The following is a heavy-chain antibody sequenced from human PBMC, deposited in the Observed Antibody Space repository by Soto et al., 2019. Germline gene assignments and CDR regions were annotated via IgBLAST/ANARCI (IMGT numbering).Heavy chain of an antibody. J-gene: IGHJ3*02. V-gene: IGHV3-21*01. D-gene: IGHD1-1*01. CDR1: GFSFVNYA. Sequence: GGSLRLSCAASGFSFVNYAMNWVRQAPGKGLEWVSSISSSSSYIYYADSVKGRFTISRDNAKNSLYLQMNSLRAEDTAVYYCARVPATGAFDIWGQGTMVTVSS. CDR2: ISSSSSYI. CDR3: ARVPATGAFDI.